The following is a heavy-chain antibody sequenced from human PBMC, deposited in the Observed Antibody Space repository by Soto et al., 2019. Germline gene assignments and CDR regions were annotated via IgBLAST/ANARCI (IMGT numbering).Heavy chain of an antibody. J-gene: IGHJ5*02. CDR2: ISSSSSYI. D-gene: IGHD4-17*01. CDR1: GFTFSSYS. Sequence: GGSLRLSCAASGFTFSSYSMNWVRQAPGKGLEWVSSISSSSSYIYYADSVKGRFTISRDNAKNSLYLQMNSLRAEDTAVYYCAGTAGPGDYNGFDPWGQGTLVTVSS. V-gene: IGHV3-21*01. CDR3: AGTAGPGDYNGFDP.